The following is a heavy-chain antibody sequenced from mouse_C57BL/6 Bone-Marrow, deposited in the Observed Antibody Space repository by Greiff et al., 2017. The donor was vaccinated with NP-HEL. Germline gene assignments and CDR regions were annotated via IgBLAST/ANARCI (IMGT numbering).Heavy chain of an antibody. CDR2: ISSGGSYT. J-gene: IGHJ1*03. D-gene: IGHD1-1*01. CDR3: ARHRYGSSPWYFDV. V-gene: IGHV5-6*01. CDR1: GFTFSSYG. Sequence: EVQLVESGGDLVKPGGSLKLSCAASGFTFSSYGMSWVRQTPDKRLEWVATISSGGSYTYYPDSVKGRFTISRDNAKNTLYLQMSSLKSEDTAMYYCARHRYGSSPWYFDVWGTGTTVTVSS.